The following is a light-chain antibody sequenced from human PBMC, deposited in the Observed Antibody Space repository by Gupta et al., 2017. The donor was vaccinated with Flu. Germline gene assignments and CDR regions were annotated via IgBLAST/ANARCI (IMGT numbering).Light chain of an antibody. Sequence: DVSYMLAWYQQKPGRAPKLLIYAATTLQSGVPSRFRGSGTGTDFTLSITNLQPEDVATYYCQQTNSFPLTFGGGTSVEI. J-gene: IGKJ4*01. CDR1: DVSYM. CDR3: QQTNSFPLT. V-gene: IGKV1D-12*01. CDR2: AAT.